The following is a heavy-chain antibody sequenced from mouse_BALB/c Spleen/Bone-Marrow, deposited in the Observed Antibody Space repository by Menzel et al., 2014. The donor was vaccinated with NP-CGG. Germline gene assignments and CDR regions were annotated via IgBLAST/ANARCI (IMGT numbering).Heavy chain of an antibody. CDR2: IRSKSNNYAT. CDR3: VRSDDGCFAY. V-gene: IGHV10-1*02. D-gene: IGHD2-3*01. Sequence: EVQVVESGGGLVQPKGSLKLSCAASGFTFNTYAMNWVRQAPGKGLEWVARIRSKSNNYATYYADSVKDRFTVSRDDSQSMLFLQMNNLKTEDTAMYCCVRSDDGCFAYWGQGTLVTVSA. J-gene: IGHJ3*01. CDR1: GFTFNTYA.